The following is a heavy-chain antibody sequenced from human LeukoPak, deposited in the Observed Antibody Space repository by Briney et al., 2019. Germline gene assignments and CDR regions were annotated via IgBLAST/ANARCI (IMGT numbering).Heavy chain of an antibody. J-gene: IGHJ4*02. V-gene: IGHV1-8*01. CDR2: MNPNSGNT. Sequence: ASVKVSCKASGYTFTSYDINWVRQATGQGLEWMGWMNPNSGNTGYAQKFQGRVTMTTDTSTSTAYMELRSLRSDDTAVYYCARDGNRIAVSGSFPYYFDYWGQGTLVTVSS. CDR3: ARDGNRIAVSGSFPYYFDY. CDR1: GYTFTSYD. D-gene: IGHD6-19*01.